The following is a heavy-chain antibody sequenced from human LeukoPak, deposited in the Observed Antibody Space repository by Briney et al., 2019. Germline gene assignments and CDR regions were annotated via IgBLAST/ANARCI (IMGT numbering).Heavy chain of an antibody. CDR2: IFYAGST. Sequence: ASETLSLICNVSGDSIRRSNHYWAWIRQPPGKGLEWIGSIFYAGSTYYNPSLKSRVTLSVDTSKNQVSLKLNSVTAADTAMFYCARGSLTEDYWGQGTLVTVSS. J-gene: IGHJ4*02. CDR3: ARGSLTEDY. V-gene: IGHV4-39*07. D-gene: IGHD2-8*01. CDR1: GDSIRRSNHY.